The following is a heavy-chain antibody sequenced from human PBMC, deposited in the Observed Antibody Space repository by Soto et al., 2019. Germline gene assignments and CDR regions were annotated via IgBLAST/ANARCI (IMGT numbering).Heavy chain of an antibody. J-gene: IGHJ4*02. CDR1: GFTLSSYG. CDR2: MSYDESKK. V-gene: IGHV3-30*03. Sequence: AGGSLRLSCAVSGFTLSSYGMHWVRQAPGKGLEWVAVMSYDESKKYYADSVKGRFTISRDNSKKTLYLQMNSLRDEDTAVYLCARDTGYGRPPLDHWGQGTLVTSPQ. CDR3: ARDTGYGRPPLDH. D-gene: IGHD6-13*01.